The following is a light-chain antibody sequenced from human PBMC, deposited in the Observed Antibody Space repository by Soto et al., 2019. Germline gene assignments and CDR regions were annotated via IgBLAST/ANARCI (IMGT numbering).Light chain of an antibody. CDR3: QQRSNGPPIT. V-gene: IGKV3-11*01. CDR1: QSVSSY. Sequence: EIVLTQSPATLSCSPGERATLSCRSSQSVSSYLAWYQQKPGQAPRLLIYDASNRATGIPARFSGSGSGTDFTLTISSLEPEDFAVYYCQQRSNGPPITFGQGTRLEIK. J-gene: IGKJ5*01. CDR2: DAS.